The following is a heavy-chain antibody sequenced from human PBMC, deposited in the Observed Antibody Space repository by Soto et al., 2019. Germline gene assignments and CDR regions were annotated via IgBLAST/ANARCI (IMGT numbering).Heavy chain of an antibody. D-gene: IGHD4-17*01. CDR2: ISGSGDST. CDR1: GFSFSSYA. CDR3: AKGRDYGGNYRDY. Sequence: EVQLLQSGGGFIQPGGSLRLSCAASGFSFSSYAMSWVRQAPGKGLEWVSAISGSGDSTDYADSVKGRFTISRDNSRNTLYLQMNSLRVEDTAVYYCAKGRDYGGNYRDYWGQGTLVTVSS. V-gene: IGHV3-23*01. J-gene: IGHJ4*02.